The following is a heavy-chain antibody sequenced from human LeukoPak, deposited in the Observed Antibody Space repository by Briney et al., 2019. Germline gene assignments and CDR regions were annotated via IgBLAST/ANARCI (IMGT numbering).Heavy chain of an antibody. J-gene: IGHJ4*02. V-gene: IGHV3-30*02. CDR3: AKDEDY. CDR1: GFTFSDYY. CDR2: IRYDASNE. Sequence: GGSLRLSCAASGFTFSDYYMHWVRQAPGKGLEWVAFIRYDASNEYYADSVKGRFTISRDNSKNTLYLQMDSLRPEDTAVYYCAKDEDYWGQGTLVTVSS.